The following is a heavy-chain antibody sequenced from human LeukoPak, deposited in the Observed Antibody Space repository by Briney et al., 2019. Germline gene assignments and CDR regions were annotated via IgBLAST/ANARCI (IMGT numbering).Heavy chain of an antibody. Sequence: GGSLRLSCAESGFTFTSHWMHWVRQAPGKGLVWVSHISDDGKKTNYADSVKGRFTISRDVAKNTLHLQMDSLRVEDTAVYYCAASFRVAGTTNYYWGQGTMVTVSS. CDR3: AASFRVAGTTNYY. CDR1: GFTFTSHW. V-gene: IGHV3-74*01. D-gene: IGHD1-1*01. CDR2: ISDDGKKT. J-gene: IGHJ4*02.